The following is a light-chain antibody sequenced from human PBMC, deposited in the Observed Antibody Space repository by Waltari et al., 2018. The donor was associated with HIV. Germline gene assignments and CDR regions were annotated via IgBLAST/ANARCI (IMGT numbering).Light chain of an antibody. J-gene: IGLJ3*02. CDR1: ISNIGSNT. CDR3: AAWDDSLLGLV. V-gene: IGLV1-44*01. CDR2: NDN. Sequence: QSVLTQPPSASGTPGQRVTMSCSGSISNIGSNTVAWYQHLPGTAPRLLIYNDNRRPSGVPERFSGSRSGTSASLAISGLQSEDEADYYCAAWDDSLLGLVFGGGTKLTVL.